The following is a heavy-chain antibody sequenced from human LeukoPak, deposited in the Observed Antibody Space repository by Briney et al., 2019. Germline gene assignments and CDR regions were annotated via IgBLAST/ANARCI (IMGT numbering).Heavy chain of an antibody. CDR2: INPNSGGT. D-gene: IGHD4-17*01. CDR1: GYTFTGYY. V-gene: IGHV1-2*02. J-gene: IGHJ5*02. CDR3: ARDRDYGDNWFDP. Sequence: ASVKVSCKASGYTFTGYYMHWVRQAPGQGLEWMGWINPNSGGTNYAQKFQGRVTMTRDTSISTAYMELSRLRSDDTAVHYCARDRDYGDNWFDPWGQGTLVTVSS.